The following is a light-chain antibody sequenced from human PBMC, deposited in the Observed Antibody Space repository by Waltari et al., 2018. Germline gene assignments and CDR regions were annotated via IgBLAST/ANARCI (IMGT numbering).Light chain of an antibody. CDR1: QSISSW. CDR2: KAS. Sequence: DIQMTQSPSTLSASVGDRVTITCRASQSISSWLAWYQQKPGKAPKLLIYKASSLESGVPSRFSGSGSGTEFTLTSSSLQPDDFATYYCQQYNSYSGTFGKGTKVEIK. CDR3: QQYNSYSGT. V-gene: IGKV1-5*03. J-gene: IGKJ1*01.